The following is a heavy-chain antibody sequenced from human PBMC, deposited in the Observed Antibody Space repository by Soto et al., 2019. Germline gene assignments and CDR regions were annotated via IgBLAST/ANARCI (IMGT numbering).Heavy chain of an antibody. D-gene: IGHD3-10*01. CDR2: INHSGST. V-gene: IGHV4-34*01. J-gene: IGHJ5*02. CDR1: GGSFSGYY. Sequence: SETLSLTCAVYGGSFSGYYWSWIRQPPGKGLEWIGEINHSGSTNYNPSLKSRVTISVDTPKNQFSLKLSSVTAADTAVYYCARGLRYYGSGSYPWFDPWGQGTLVTVSS. CDR3: ARGLRYYGSGSYPWFDP.